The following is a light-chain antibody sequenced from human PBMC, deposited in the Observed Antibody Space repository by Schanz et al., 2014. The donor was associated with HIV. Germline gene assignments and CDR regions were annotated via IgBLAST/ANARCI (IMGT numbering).Light chain of an antibody. V-gene: IGLV1-44*01. CDR2: STY. Sequence: SVLTQPPSASGTPGQRVTISCSGSSSNIRSNSVNWYQQFPGTAPKLLIYSTYQRPSGVPDRFSGSKSGTSASLAISGLQSVDEGDYFCAAWDDSLTAYVFGPGTKLTVL. CDR3: AAWDDSLTAYV. J-gene: IGLJ1*01. CDR1: SSNIRSNS.